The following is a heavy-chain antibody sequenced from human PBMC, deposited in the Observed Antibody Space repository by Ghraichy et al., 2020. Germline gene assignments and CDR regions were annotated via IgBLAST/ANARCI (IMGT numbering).Heavy chain of an antibody. Sequence: SETLSLTCAVSGGSISSGGYSWSWIRQPPGKGLEWIGYIYHSGSTYYNPSLKSRVTISVDRSKNQFSLKLSSVTAADTAVYYCAKGLRLGPFDPWGQGTLVTVSS. V-gene: IGHV4-30-2*01. CDR2: IYHSGST. CDR3: AKGLRLGPFDP. D-gene: IGHD3-16*01. J-gene: IGHJ5*02. CDR1: GGSISSGGYS.